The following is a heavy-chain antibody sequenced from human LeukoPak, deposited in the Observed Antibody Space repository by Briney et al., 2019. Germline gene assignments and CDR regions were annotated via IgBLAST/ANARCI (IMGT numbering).Heavy chain of an antibody. CDR2: INHNGNVN. CDR3: ATVSSAGSYWGTYYFDY. CDR1: GFTFSSYW. V-gene: IGHV3-7*03. Sequence: GGSLRLSCAASGFTFSSYWMNWARQAPGKGLEWVASINHNGNVNYYVDSVKGRFTISRDNAKNSLYLQMSNLRAEDTAVYYCATVSSAGSYWGTYYFDYWGQGTLVTVSS. J-gene: IGHJ4*02. D-gene: IGHD1-26*01.